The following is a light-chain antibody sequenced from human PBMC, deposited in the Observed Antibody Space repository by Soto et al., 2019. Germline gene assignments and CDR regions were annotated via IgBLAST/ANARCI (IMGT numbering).Light chain of an antibody. CDR1: QSVSSN. J-gene: IGKJ1*01. V-gene: IGKV3-15*01. Sequence: EIVITQSPATLSVSPGERATLSCRASQSVSSNLAWYQQKPGQAPRLLIYGASTRATGIPARFSGSGSGTEFTLTISXLQSEDFAVYYCQQYNNWCTFGQGTKVDTK. CDR2: GAS. CDR3: QQYNNWCT.